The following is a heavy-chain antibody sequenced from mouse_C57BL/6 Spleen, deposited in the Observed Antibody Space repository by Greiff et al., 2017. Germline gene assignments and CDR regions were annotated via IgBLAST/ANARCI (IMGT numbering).Heavy chain of an antibody. CDR2: IYPGSGNT. J-gene: IGHJ3*01. CDR3: ARGDDGDSWFAY. D-gene: IGHD2-3*01. Sequence: QVQLQQSGAELVRPGASVKLSCKASGYTFTDYYINWVKQRPGQGLEWIARIYPGSGNTYYNETFKGKATLTAEKSSSTAYMQLSSLTSEDSAVYVCARGDDGDSWFAYWGQGTLVTVSA. V-gene: IGHV1-76*01. CDR1: GYTFTDYY.